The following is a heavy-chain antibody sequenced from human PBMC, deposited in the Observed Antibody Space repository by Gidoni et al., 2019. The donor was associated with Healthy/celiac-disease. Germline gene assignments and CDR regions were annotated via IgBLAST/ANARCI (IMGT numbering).Heavy chain of an antibody. Sequence: QVQLVQSGAEVKKPGSSVKVSCKASGGTFSSYAISWVRQAPGQGLEWMGGIIPIFGTANYAQKFQGRVTITADESTSTAYMELSSLRSEDTAVYYCAAAKRRGYSYGFGGYFDYWGQGTLVTVSS. CDR1: GGTFSSYA. J-gene: IGHJ4*02. D-gene: IGHD5-18*01. CDR3: AAAKRRGYSYGFGGYFDY. CDR2: IIPIFGTA. V-gene: IGHV1-69*01.